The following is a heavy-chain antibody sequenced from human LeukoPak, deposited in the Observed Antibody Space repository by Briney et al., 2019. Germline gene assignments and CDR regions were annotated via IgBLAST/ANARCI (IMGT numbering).Heavy chain of an antibody. D-gene: IGHD5-12*01. J-gene: IGHJ4*02. CDR2: IYYSGST. V-gene: IGHV4-59*01. CDR3: ARVGYSGYDFYHDY. Sequence: SETLSLTCTVSGGSISSYYWSWIRQPPGKGLEWIGYIYYSGSTNYNPSLKSRVTISVDTSKNQFSLKLSSVTAADTAVYYCARVGYSGYDFYHDYWGQGTLVTVSS. CDR1: GGSISSYY.